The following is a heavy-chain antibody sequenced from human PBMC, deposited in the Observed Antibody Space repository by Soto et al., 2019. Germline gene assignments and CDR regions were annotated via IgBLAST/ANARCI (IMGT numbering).Heavy chain of an antibody. CDR3: AKNHHDSSGYYYPFDY. V-gene: IGHV3-9*01. CDR2: ISWNSGSI. D-gene: IGHD3-22*01. CDR1: RFTFDDYA. J-gene: IGHJ4*02. Sequence: EVQLVESGGGLVQPGRSLRLSCEASRFTFDDYAMHWVRQAQGKGLEWVSGISWNSGSIGNADCVKGRFTISRDNAKNSLYLQMNSLRAEDTALYYCAKNHHDSSGYYYPFDYWGQGTLVTVSS.